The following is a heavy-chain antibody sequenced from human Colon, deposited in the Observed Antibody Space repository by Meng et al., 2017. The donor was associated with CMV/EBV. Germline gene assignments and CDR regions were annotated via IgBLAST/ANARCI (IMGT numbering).Heavy chain of an antibody. Sequence: GESLKISCTASGFTFRSYWMHWVRQVPGKGLVWVSRINKDGGSITYADFVEGRFTISRDESKNTLYLQMTSVRVEDTGVYYCAKLCASGQKAPVCEDFWGPGTLVTVSS. V-gene: IGHV3-74*01. J-gene: IGHJ4*02. CDR2: INKDGGSI. D-gene: IGHD3-10*01. CDR1: GFTFRSYW. CDR3: AKLCASGQKAPVCEDF.